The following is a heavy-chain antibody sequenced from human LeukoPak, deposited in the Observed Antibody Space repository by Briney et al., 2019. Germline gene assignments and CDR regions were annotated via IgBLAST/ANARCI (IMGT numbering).Heavy chain of an antibody. CDR1: GGSFSSGAYY. Sequence: PSETLSLTCTVSGGSFSSGAYYWTWIRQHPGRGLEWIGYIYYSGSTHYNPSLKSRVTISLDKSKNLFSLKLSSVTAADTAVYYCARRTIDLGGFRAPDYWGQGTLVTVSS. J-gene: IGHJ4*02. V-gene: IGHV4-31*03. CDR2: IYYSGST. D-gene: IGHD6-25*01. CDR3: ARRTIDLGGFRAPDY.